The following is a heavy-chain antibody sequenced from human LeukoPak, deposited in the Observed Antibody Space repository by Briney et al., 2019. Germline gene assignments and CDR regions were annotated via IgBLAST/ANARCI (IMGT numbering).Heavy chain of an antibody. V-gene: IGHV3-7*03. CDR2: IDRDGGDK. CDR1: GFAFSNYW. CDR3: AREYCSGGTCYAPGY. J-gene: IGHJ4*02. D-gene: IGHD2-15*01. Sequence: GGSLRLSCAASGFAFSNYWMSWVRQTPGKRLEWVANIDRDGGDKYYVDSVKGRFTLSRDNAKNSLYLQMNSLRAEDTAIYYCAREYCSGGTCYAPGYWGQGTLVTVSS.